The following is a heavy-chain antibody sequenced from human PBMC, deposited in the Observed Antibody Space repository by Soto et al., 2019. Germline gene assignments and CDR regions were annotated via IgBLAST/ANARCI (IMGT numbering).Heavy chain of an antibody. J-gene: IGHJ6*02. Sequence: SVKVSCKASGGTFSSYAISWVRQAPGQGLEWMGGIIPIFGTANYAQKFQGRVTITADESTSTAYMELSSLRSEDTAVYYCASRIAVADLYYYYGMDVWGQGTTVTVSS. CDR1: GGTFSSYA. CDR3: ASRIAVADLYYYYGMDV. CDR2: IIPIFGTA. D-gene: IGHD6-19*01. V-gene: IGHV1-69*13.